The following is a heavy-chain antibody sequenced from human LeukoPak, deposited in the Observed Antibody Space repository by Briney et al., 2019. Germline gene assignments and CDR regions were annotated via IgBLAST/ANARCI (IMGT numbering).Heavy chain of an antibody. J-gene: IGHJ4*02. CDR2: ISNSGGRT. CDR1: GFTFSSYA. Sequence: GSLRLSCAASGFTFSSYAMSWVRQASGKGLEWVSSISNSGGRTFYTDSVKGRFTISRDNSKITLYLQMNSLRAEDTAVYYCAKSYNGYESKPDYWGQGTLVTVSS. CDR3: AKSYNGYESKPDY. D-gene: IGHD5-12*01. V-gene: IGHV3-23*01.